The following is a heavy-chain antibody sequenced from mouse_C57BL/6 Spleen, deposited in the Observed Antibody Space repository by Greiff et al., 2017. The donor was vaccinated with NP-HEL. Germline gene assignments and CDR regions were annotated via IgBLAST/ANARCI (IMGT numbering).Heavy chain of an antibody. Sequence: VQLQQPGAELVRPGSSVKLSCKASGYTFTSYWMHWVKQRPIQGLEWIGNIDPSDSETHYNQKFKDKATLTVDKSSSTAYMQLSSLTSEDSAVYYCARRETGSYYYAMDYWGQGTSVTVSS. V-gene: IGHV1-52*01. D-gene: IGHD4-1*01. J-gene: IGHJ4*01. CDR1: GYTFTSYW. CDR3: ARRETGSYYYAMDY. CDR2: IDPSDSET.